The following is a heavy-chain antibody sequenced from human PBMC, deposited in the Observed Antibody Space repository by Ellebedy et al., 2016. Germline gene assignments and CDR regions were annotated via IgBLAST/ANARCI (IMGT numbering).Heavy chain of an antibody. D-gene: IGHD6-19*01. CDR3: ARHRVAAGGTHFEY. CDR1: GYTFNTYW. CDR2: IYPEDSDV. V-gene: IGHV5-51*01. Sequence: GESLKISCQGSGYTFNTYWIGWVRQMPGKGLEWMGIIYPEDSDVRYSPSFRGQVTISADKSISTAYLQWSSLKASDTAMYFCARHRVAAGGTHFEYWGQGTPVTVSS. J-gene: IGHJ4*02.